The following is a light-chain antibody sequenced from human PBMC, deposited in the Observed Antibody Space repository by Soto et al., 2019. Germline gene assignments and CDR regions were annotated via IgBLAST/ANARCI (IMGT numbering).Light chain of an antibody. CDR1: QDIYKD. CDR3: QHYDHPPYT. Sequence: DIQMTQSPSSLSAAVGERVTFTCQASQDIYKDLIWYQQKPGKVPKLLIYDASNLERGFPSMFSGSGSGTDFSITVDSLQTEDTAKDYCQHYDHPPYTFGQGTKLHIK. CDR2: DAS. V-gene: IGKV1-33*01. J-gene: IGKJ2*01.